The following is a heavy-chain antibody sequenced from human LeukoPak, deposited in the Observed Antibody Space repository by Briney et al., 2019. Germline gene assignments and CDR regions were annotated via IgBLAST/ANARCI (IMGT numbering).Heavy chain of an antibody. CDR3: AGELMVRGVTKV. D-gene: IGHD3-10*01. CDR2: IYHSGST. CDR1: GFTVSSNY. Sequence: GSLRLSCAASGFTVSSNYMSWVRQPPGKGLEWIGEIYHSGSTNYNPSLKSRVTISVDKSKNQFSLKLSSVTAADTAVYYCAGELMVRGVTKVWGQGTLVTVSS. J-gene: IGHJ4*02. V-gene: IGHV4-4*02.